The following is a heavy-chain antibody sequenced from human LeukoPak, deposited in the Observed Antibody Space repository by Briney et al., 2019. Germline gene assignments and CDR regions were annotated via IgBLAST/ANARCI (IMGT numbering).Heavy chain of an antibody. V-gene: IGHV3-64*01. CDR2: ISSNGGST. CDR1: GFTFSSYW. J-gene: IGHJ4*02. CDR3: ARGAVMAGYHDY. D-gene: IGHD2-21*01. Sequence: GGSLRLSCAASGFTFSSYWMTWVRQAPGKGLEYVSAISSNGGSTYYANSVKGRFTISRDNSKNTLYLQMGSLRAEDMAVYYCARGAVMAGYHDYWGQGTLVTVSS.